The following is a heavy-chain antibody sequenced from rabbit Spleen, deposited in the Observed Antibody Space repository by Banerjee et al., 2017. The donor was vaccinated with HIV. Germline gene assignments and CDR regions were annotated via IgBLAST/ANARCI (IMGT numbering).Heavy chain of an antibody. J-gene: IGHJ6*01. V-gene: IGHV1S40*01. Sequence: QSLEESGGGLVKPGGTLTLTCTVSGFSFSSGYDMCWVRQAPGKGLEWIACIYAGTIGSTYSASWAKGRFTCSKTSSTTVTLQMTSLTAADTATYFCARDAGTSFSSYGMDLWGPGTLVTVS. CDR2: IYAGTIGST. CDR3: ARDAGTSFSSYGMDL. D-gene: IGHD8-1*01. CDR1: GFSFSSGYD.